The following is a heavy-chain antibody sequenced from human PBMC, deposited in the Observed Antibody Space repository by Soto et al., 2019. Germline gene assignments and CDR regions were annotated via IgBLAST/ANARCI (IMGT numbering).Heavy chain of an antibody. Sequence: GGSLRLSCTASGFTFNHYAMSWVRQAPGKGLEWVSAVSGRGGSTKYADSVKGRFIISRDNSNSTLYLQMDSLRGEDTAVYYCAKDSTVTTSLYFYYYGFDVWGQGTTVTAP. D-gene: IGHD4-17*01. CDR1: GFTFNHYA. V-gene: IGHV3-23*01. CDR2: VSGRGGST. J-gene: IGHJ6*02. CDR3: AKDSTVTTSLYFYYYGFDV.